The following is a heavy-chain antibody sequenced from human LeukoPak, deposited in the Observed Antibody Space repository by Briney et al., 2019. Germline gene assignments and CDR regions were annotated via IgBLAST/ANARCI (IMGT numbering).Heavy chain of an antibody. CDR2: IYYSGST. CDR3: ARDRVAGTFDY. J-gene: IGHJ4*02. D-gene: IGHD6-19*01. CDR1: GGSISSYY. Sequence: PSETLSLTCTVSGGSISSYYWSWIRQPPGKGLEWIGYIYYSGSTNYNPSLKSRVTISVDTSKYQFSLNLSSVTAADTAVYYCARDRVAGTFDYWGQGTLVTVSS. V-gene: IGHV4-59*12.